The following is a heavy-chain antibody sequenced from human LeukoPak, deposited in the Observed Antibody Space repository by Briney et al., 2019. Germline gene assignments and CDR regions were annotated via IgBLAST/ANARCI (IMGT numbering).Heavy chain of an antibody. Sequence: PSETLSLTCTVSGGSISSTNWWSWVRQPPGKGLEWIGEIYHTGSTNYNPSLKSRVTMSVDKSKNQFSLKLSSVTAADTAVYYCASPRGLLNRNYAFDIWGQGTMVTVSS. V-gene: IGHV4-4*02. D-gene: IGHD1-14*01. J-gene: IGHJ3*02. CDR3: ASPRGLLNRNYAFDI. CDR1: GGSISSTNW. CDR2: IYHTGST.